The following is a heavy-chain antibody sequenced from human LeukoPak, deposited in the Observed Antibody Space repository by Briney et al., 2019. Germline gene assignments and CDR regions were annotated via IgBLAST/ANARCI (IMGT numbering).Heavy chain of an antibody. J-gene: IGHJ3*02. Sequence: SETLSLTCAVYGGSFSGYDWSWIRQPPGKGLEWIGEINHSGSTNYNPSLKSRVTISVDTSKNQFSLKLSSVTAADTAVYYCARRLFFGVVTLRGSAFDIWGQGTMVTVSS. V-gene: IGHV4-34*01. CDR3: ARRLFFGVVTLRGSAFDI. CDR2: INHSGST. D-gene: IGHD3-3*01. CDR1: GGSFSGYD.